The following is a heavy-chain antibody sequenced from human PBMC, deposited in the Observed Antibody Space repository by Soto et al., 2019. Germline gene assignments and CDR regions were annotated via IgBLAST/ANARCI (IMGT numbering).Heavy chain of an antibody. CDR2: IIPIFGTA. CDR3: ATSPKVYYGSASYSSDP. D-gene: IGHD3-10*01. V-gene: IGHV1-69*06. CDR1: GGTFSSYA. Sequence: ASVKVSCKASGGTFSSYAISWVRQAPGQGLEWMGGIIPIFGTANYAQKFQGRVTITADKSTSTAYMELSSLRSEDTAVYYCATSPKVYYGSASYSSDPSRQRPLVPVS. J-gene: IGHJ5*02.